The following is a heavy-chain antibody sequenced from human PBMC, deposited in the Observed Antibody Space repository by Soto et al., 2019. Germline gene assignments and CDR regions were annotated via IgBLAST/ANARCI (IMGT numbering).Heavy chain of an antibody. CDR1: GGSISSGGYY. J-gene: IGHJ4*02. V-gene: IGHV4-31*03. CDR3: ARVGFPSGTTGNEFDY. D-gene: IGHD4-17*01. CDR2: IYYSGST. Sequence: SETLSLTCTVSGGSISSGGYYWSWIRQHPGKGLEWIGYIYYSGSTYYNPPLKSRVTISVDTSKNQFSLKLSSVTAADTAVYYCARVGFPSGTTGNEFDYWGQGTLVTVSS.